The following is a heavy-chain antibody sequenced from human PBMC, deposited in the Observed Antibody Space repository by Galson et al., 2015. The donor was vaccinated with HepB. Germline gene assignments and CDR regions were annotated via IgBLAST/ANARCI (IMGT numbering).Heavy chain of an antibody. CDR2: ISSSSSTI. CDR3: ARDVGLVRGAIILDY. D-gene: IGHD3-9*01. Sequence: SLRLSCAASGFTFNTYGMNWVRQAPGKGLEWPSYISSSSSTINYADSVKGRFTISRDNGKNSLYLQMNSLRVEDTAVYYCARDVGLVRGAIILDYWGQGTLVTVSS. V-gene: IGHV3-48*01. CDR1: GFTFNTYG. J-gene: IGHJ4*02.